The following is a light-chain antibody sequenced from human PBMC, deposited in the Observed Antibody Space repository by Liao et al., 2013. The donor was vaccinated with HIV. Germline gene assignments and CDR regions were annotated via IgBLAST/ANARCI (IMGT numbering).Light chain of an antibody. V-gene: IGLV3-1*01. CDR2: QNY. CDR1: KVGSKN. Sequence: SDELTQPPSVSVSPGQTVTITCSGEKVGSKNACWYQVKPGQSPEVVIYQNYQRPSGIPERFSGSKSGNTATLTISGTQPMDEADYYCQVWDSYSTFVFGTGTKVTVL. CDR3: QVWDSYSTFV. J-gene: IGLJ1*01.